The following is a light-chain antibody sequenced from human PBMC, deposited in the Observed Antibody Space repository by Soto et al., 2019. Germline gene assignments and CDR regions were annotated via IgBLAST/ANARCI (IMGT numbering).Light chain of an antibody. J-gene: IGKJ5*01. CDR1: QSISSY. CDR2: AAS. CDR3: QQYNGLIT. Sequence: DIQMTQSPSSLSASVGERVTITCRASQSISSYLNWYQHKPGKAPKLLIYAASSLQTGVPSRFSGSGSGTEFTLTISSLQPDDFATYYCQQYNGLITFGQGTRPEIK. V-gene: IGKV1-17*01.